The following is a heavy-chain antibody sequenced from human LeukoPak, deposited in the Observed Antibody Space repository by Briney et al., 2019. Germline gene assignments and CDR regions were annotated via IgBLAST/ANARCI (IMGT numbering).Heavy chain of an antibody. CDR3: ATSRVFDY. CDR1: GFNFGDYF. J-gene: IGHJ4*02. Sequence: GGSLRLSCTASGFNFGDYFMSWIRQSPGKGLEWVAFISGSGTNIHYADSVKGRFTISRDNAKNSLFLEMRSLRSEDTAVYYCATSRVFDYWGQGALISVSS. CDR2: ISGSGTNI. V-gene: IGHV3-11*04.